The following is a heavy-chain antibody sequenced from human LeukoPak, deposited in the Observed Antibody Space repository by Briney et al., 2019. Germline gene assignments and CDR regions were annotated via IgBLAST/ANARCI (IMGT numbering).Heavy chain of an antibody. CDR3: GTSIAAAGTYFQH. V-gene: IGHV3-30*03. D-gene: IGHD6-13*01. CDR1: GFTFSSYG. CDR2: ISYDGSNK. J-gene: IGHJ1*01. Sequence: GRSLRLSCAASGFTFSSYGMHWVRQAPGKGLEWVAVISYDGSNKYYADSVKGRFTISRDNSKNTLYLQMNSLRAEDTAVYYCGTSIAAAGTYFQHWGQAPWSPSSQ.